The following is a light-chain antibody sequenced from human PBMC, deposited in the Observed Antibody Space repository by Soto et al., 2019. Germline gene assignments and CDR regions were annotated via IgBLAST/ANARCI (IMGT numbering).Light chain of an antibody. CDR1: QSVSGY. J-gene: IGKJ4*01. V-gene: IGKV3-11*01. CDR3: LQRSNCPYLT. CDR2: DAS. Sequence: EIVVTQSPDTLSLSPGERATLSCRASQSVSGYLGWYEQKPGRAPRLLIYDASNRAYGVPARFRGSGSGTNVTLTIASLEPEDFAVYYCLQRSNCPYLTFGGGTRV.